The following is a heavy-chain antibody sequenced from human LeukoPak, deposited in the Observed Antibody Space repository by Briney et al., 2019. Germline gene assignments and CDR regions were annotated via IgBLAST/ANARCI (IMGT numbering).Heavy chain of an antibody. CDR1: GFTFSSYA. Sequence: PGRSLRLSCAASGFTFSSYAMSWVRQAPGKGLGWVSAISGSGGSTYYADSVKGRFTISRDNSKNTLYLQMNSLRAEDTAVYYCAKELHYYYDSSGYLYWGQGTLVTVSS. CDR2: ISGSGGST. J-gene: IGHJ4*02. CDR3: AKELHYYYDSSGYLY. V-gene: IGHV3-23*01. D-gene: IGHD3-22*01.